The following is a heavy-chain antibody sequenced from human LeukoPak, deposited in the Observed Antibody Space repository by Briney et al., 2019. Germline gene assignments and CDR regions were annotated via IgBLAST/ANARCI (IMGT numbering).Heavy chain of an antibody. D-gene: IGHD3-10*01. CDR3: AKPHSDVLLWFGELFS. V-gene: IGHV3-23*01. CDR1: GFTFGSYA. Sequence: GGSLRLSCAASGFTFGSYAMSWVRQAPGKGLEWVSAISGSGGSTYYADSVKGRFTISRDNSKNTLYLQMNSLRAEDTAVYYCAKPHSDVLLWFGELFSWGQGTLVTVSS. J-gene: IGHJ4*02. CDR2: ISGSGGST.